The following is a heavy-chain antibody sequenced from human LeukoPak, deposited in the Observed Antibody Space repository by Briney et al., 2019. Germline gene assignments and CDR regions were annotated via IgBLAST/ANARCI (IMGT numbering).Heavy chain of an antibody. CDR3: ARDVDIVATTSYWYFDL. Sequence: GASVKVSCKASGYTFTGYYMHWVRQAPGQGLEWMGWINPDSGGTNNAQKFQGRVTMTRDTSISTAYMELSRLRSDDTAVYYCARDVDIVATTSYWYFDLWGRGTLVTVSS. J-gene: IGHJ2*01. V-gene: IGHV1-2*02. CDR2: INPDSGGT. CDR1: GYTFTGYY. D-gene: IGHD5-12*01.